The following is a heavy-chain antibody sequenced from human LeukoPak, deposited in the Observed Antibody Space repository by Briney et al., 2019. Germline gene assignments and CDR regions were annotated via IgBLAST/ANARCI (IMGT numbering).Heavy chain of an antibody. V-gene: IGHV3-48*03. Sequence: PGWATTLCCVAFGFTFSSYAMNRVSLAPRLGLECVSYISSSGSTIYYADSVKGRFTISRDNAKNSLYLQMNSLRAEDTAVYYCALGATFDYWGQGTLVTVSS. CDR1: GFTFSSYA. CDR3: ALGATFDY. CDR2: ISSSGSTI. D-gene: IGHD1-26*01. J-gene: IGHJ4*02.